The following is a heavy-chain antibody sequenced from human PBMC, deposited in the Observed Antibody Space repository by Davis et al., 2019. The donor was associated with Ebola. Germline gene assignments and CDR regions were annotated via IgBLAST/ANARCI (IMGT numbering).Heavy chain of an antibody. CDR2: INHSGST. J-gene: IGHJ4*02. CDR3: ARGGRYGLYYFDY. Sequence: MPGGSLRLSCAVYGGSFSGYYWSWIRQPPGKGLEWIGEINHSGSTNYNPSLKSRVTISVDTSKNQFSLKLSSVTAADTAVYYCARGGRYGLYYFDYWGQGTLVTVSS. CDR1: GGSFSGYY. D-gene: IGHD5-18*01. V-gene: IGHV4-34*01.